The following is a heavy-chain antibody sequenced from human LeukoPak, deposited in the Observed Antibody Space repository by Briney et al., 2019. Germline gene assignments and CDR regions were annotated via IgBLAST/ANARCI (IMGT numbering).Heavy chain of an antibody. CDR3: AKDWSRYCSGGSCSLFDY. V-gene: IGHV3-53*05. CDR1: GFTVSINY. CDR2: IYSGGSA. J-gene: IGHJ4*02. D-gene: IGHD2-15*01. Sequence: GGSLRLSCAASGFTVSINYMSWVRQAPGKGLEWVSVIYSGGSAFYADSVKGRFTISRDNSKNTLYLQMSSLRAEDTAVYYCAKDWSRYCSGGSCSLFDYWGQGTLVTVSS.